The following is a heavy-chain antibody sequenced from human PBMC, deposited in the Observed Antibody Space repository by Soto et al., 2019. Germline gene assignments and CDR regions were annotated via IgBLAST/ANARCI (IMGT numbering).Heavy chain of an antibody. V-gene: IGHV1-3*01. CDR3: ARVLGVATGDD. D-gene: IGHD3-3*01. J-gene: IGHJ4*02. CDR2: INAGNGNT. CDR1: GYTFTRYA. Sequence: GASVKVSCKASGYTFTRYAIHWVRQAPGQRLEWMGWINAGNGNTKYSQKFQGRVTITRDTSASTAYMELSSLRSQDTAVYYCARVLGVATGDDWGQGTLVTVSS.